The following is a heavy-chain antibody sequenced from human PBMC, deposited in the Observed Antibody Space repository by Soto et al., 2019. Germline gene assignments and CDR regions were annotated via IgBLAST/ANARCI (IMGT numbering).Heavy chain of an antibody. J-gene: IGHJ4*02. CDR3: AGDGGSSWSGYFDY. D-gene: IGHD6-13*01. CDR2: IWYDGSNK. Sequence: QVQLVESGGGVVQPGRSLRLSCAASGFTFSSYGMHWVRQAPGKGLEWVAVIWYDGSNKYYADSVKGRFTISRDNSKNTLYLQMNSLRAEDTAVYYCAGDGGSSWSGYFDYWGQGTLVTVSS. V-gene: IGHV3-33*01. CDR1: GFTFSSYG.